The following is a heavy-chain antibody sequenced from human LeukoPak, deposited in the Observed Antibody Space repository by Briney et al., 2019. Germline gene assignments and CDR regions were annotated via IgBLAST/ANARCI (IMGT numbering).Heavy chain of an antibody. Sequence: SETLSLTCTVSGDSISSGDYYWTWIRQPPGKGLEWIGYVDHTGSTNFNPSLNGRVSISRDTTKNLFSLRLRSVTAADTAVYFCARGRVSLSTWYSTYYYYFYMDVWGKGTTVTVSS. V-gene: IGHV4-61*03. J-gene: IGHJ6*03. D-gene: IGHD1-1*01. CDR1: GDSISSGDYY. CDR2: VDHTGST. CDR3: ARGRVSLSTWYSTYYYYFYMDV.